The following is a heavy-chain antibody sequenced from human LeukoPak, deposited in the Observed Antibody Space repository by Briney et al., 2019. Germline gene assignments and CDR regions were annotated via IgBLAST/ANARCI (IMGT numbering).Heavy chain of an antibody. Sequence: PSGTLSLTCAVSGDSITNRNWWNWVRQPPGKGLEWIGEISHSGSTNYNPSLKSRVTIDKSKNEFSLNLGSVTAADTAVYYCARDSPAYCSGGNCYNWYFDLWGRGTLVSVSS. CDR1: GDSITNRNW. CDR2: ISHSGST. D-gene: IGHD2-15*01. CDR3: ARDSPAYCSGGNCYNWYFDL. J-gene: IGHJ2*01. V-gene: IGHV4-4*02.